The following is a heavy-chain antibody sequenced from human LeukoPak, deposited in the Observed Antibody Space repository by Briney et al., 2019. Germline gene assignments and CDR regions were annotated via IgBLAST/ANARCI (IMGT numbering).Heavy chain of an antibody. CDR3: ATNYYGSGSHNWFDP. CDR1: GFTFSDYY. J-gene: IGHJ5*02. D-gene: IGHD3-10*01. CDR2: ISSSGSTI. Sequence: RGSLRLSCAASGFTFSDYYMSWIRQAPGKGLEWVSYISSSGSTIYYADSVKGRFTISRDNAKNSLYLQMNSLRAEDTAVYYCATNYYGSGSHNWFDPWGQGTLVTVSS. V-gene: IGHV3-11*01.